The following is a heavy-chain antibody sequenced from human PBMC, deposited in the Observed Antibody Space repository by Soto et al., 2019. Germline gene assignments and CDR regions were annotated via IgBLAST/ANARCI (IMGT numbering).Heavy chain of an antibody. V-gene: IGHV1-8*01. CDR1: GYTFTSYD. D-gene: IGHD2-15*01. J-gene: IGHJ6*02. Sequence: QVQLVQSGAEVKKPGASVKVSCKASGYTFTSYDINWVRQATGQGLEWMGWMNPNSGNTGYAQKFQGRVTMTRNTSISKAYMELSSLRSEDTAVYYCARDGYCSGGSCPHYYYYGMDVWGQGTTVTVSS. CDR3: ARDGYCSGGSCPHYYYYGMDV. CDR2: MNPNSGNT.